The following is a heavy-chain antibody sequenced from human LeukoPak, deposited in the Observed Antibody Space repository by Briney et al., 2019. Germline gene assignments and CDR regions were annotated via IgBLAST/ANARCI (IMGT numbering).Heavy chain of an antibody. CDR1: GGSISSYY. J-gene: IGHJ3*02. CDR2: IYYSGST. Sequence: SETLSLTCTVSGGSISSYYWNWIRQTPGKGLEWIGYIYYSGSTNYNPSLKSRVTMSVDTSKNQFSLKLSSVTAADTAVYYCAKGNLADFDIWGQGTMVTVSS. V-gene: IGHV4-59*08. CDR3: AKGNLADFDI.